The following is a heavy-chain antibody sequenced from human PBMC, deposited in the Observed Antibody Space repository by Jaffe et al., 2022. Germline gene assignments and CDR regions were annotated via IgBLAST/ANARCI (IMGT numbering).Heavy chain of an antibody. J-gene: IGHJ4*02. D-gene: IGHD6-19*01. Sequence: EVQLVESGGGLVQPGGSLRLSCAASGFTFSSYSMNWVRQAPGKGLEWVSYISSSSSTIYYADSVKGRFTISRDNAKNSLYLQMNSLRAEDTAVYYCARGGGTWYSSGWYYFDYWGQGTLVTVSS. CDR1: GFTFSSYS. CDR3: ARGGGTWYSSGWYYFDY. CDR2: ISSSSSTI. V-gene: IGHV3-48*01.